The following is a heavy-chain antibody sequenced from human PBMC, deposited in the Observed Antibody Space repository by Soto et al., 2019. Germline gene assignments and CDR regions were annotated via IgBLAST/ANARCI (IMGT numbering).Heavy chain of an antibody. J-gene: IGHJ6*03. V-gene: IGHV3-9*01. D-gene: IGHD6-19*01. Sequence: EVVLVESGGGLVQPGGSLRLSCVASGFNFDDFAMHWVRQAPGKGLEWASGIRWNGETPAYGDSVKGRFRITRDNARNSVYLQMKGPGPEDPAVYFCVRVKTGMADGDCSMEPWGNGTTVT. CDR2: IRWNGETP. CDR1: GFNFDDFA. CDR3: VRVKTGMADGDCSMEP.